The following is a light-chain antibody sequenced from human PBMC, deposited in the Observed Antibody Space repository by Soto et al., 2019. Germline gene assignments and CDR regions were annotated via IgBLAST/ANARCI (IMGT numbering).Light chain of an antibody. V-gene: IGKV3-15*01. Sequence: EIVMTQSPATLSVSPGEGATLSCRASESVNSNLAWYQQKPGQGPRLLIYGASTRATGVPARFSGSGSGTEFTLTISSLQSEDVAVYYCQQYNKWPPITFGLGTRLEMK. J-gene: IGKJ5*01. CDR2: GAS. CDR1: ESVNSN. CDR3: QQYNKWPPIT.